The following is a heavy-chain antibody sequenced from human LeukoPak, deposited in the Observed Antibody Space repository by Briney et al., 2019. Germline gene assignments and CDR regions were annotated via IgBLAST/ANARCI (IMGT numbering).Heavy chain of an antibody. V-gene: IGHV3-30-3*02. CDR1: GFTFSSYA. CDR2: ISYDGSNK. D-gene: IGHD4-17*01. J-gene: IGHJ4*01. CDR3: AKLLTTVTTSFDY. Sequence: PGGSLRLSCAASGFTFSSYALHWVRQAPGKGLEWVAVISYDGSNKYYADSVKGRFTISRDNSKNTLYLQMNSLRAEDTAVYYCAKLLTTVTTSFDYWGHGTLVTVSS.